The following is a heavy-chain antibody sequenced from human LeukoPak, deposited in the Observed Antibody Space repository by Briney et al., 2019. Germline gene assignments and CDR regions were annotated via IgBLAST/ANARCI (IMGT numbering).Heavy chain of an antibody. CDR3: ARGGLFRYGGTSGDY. J-gene: IGHJ4*02. V-gene: IGHV3-7*01. CDR2: INQHGSES. D-gene: IGHD4/OR15-4a*01. CDR1: GFTFSSYW. Sequence: GGSLSLSCAASGFTFSSYWMSWVRQAPGKGLEWVANINQHGSESYYVDYVKGRFIISRDNAKNSMYLHMSSLRGDDMAVYYCARGGLFRYGGTSGDYWGQGTLVTVSS.